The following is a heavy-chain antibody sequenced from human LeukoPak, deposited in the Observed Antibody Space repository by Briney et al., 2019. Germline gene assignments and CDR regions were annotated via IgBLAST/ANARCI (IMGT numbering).Heavy chain of an antibody. V-gene: IGHV1-2*02. CDR3: ARDVHDYGGNSGFDY. D-gene: IGHD4-23*01. Sequence: APVKVSCKASGYFFRDYYMHWVRQAPGQGLEWMGWINPSSGDTNYAQKFQGRVTMTSDTSISTAYLELNRLRTDDTAIYFCARDVHDYGGNSGFDYWGQGSLVIVSS. CDR2: INPSSGDT. CDR1: GYFFRDYY. J-gene: IGHJ4*01.